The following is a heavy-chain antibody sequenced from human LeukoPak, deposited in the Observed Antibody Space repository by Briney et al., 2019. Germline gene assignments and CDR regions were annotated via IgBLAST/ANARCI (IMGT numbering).Heavy chain of an antibody. CDR3: ASLSNYYDSSSFIMYYFGY. CDR1: GGSFSGYY. D-gene: IGHD3-22*01. V-gene: IGHV4-34*01. J-gene: IGHJ4*02. Sequence: SETLSLTCAVYGGSFSGYYWSWIRQPPGKGLEWIGEINHSGSTNYNPSLKSRVTISVDTSKNQFSLKLSSVTAADTAVYYCASLSNYYDSSSFIMYYFGYWGQGTLVTVSS. CDR2: INHSGST.